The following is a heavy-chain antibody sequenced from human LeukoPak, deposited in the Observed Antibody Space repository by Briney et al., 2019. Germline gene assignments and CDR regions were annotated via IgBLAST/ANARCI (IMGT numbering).Heavy chain of an antibody. CDR1: GFTFSAYS. CDR2: ISSGSGTI. V-gene: IGHV3-48*04. J-gene: IGHJ6*02. D-gene: IGHD2-2*01. Sequence: PGGSLRLSCAASGFTFSAYSMNWVRQAPGKGLEWISYISSGSGTIYYADSVKGRFTISRDNAKNSLYLQMNSLRAEDTAVYYCARDRVRYCSSTSCLAYGMDVWGQGTTVTVSS. CDR3: ARDRVRYCSSTSCLAYGMDV.